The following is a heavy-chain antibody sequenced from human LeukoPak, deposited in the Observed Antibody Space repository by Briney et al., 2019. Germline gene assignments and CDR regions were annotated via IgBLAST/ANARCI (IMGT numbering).Heavy chain of an antibody. V-gene: IGHV3-13*01. CDR1: GFTFSSFD. J-gene: IGHJ6*03. CDR3: AXGXPRGKYYYMDV. CDR2: IGTASDT. Sequence: GGSLRLSCAASGFTFSSFDMHWVRQPTGQGLEWVSTIGTASDTYYPGSVEGRFTLSRDNAKNSLYLQMNSLTAGDTAVYYCAXGXPRGKYYYMDVWGKGATVTVSS.